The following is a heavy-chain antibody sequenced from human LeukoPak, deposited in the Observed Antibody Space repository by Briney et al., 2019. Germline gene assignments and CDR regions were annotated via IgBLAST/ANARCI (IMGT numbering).Heavy chain of an antibody. V-gene: IGHV4-34*01. D-gene: IGHD6-19*01. J-gene: IGHJ4*02. Sequence: SETLSLTCAVYGGSFSGYFWSWIRQSPGKGLEWIGEINESGSINYNPSLKSLVTISLDTSKNQFYLKLSSVTAADTAVYYCAREMGYTSGWYRYFDYWGQGTLVTVSP. CDR3: AREMGYTSGWYRYFDY. CDR2: INESGSI. CDR1: GGSFSGYF.